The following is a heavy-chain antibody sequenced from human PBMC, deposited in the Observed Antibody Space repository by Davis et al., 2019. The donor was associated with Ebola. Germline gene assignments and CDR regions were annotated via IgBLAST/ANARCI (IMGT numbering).Heavy chain of an antibody. D-gene: IGHD4-11*01. Sequence: PGGSLRLSCAASEFTFTTYVMHWVRQAPGKGLEWVANIKQDGSEKYYVDSVKGRFTISRDNAKNSLYLQMNSLRAEDTAVYYCARDSPMTTVTLGYYYGMDVWGQGTTVTVSS. J-gene: IGHJ6*02. CDR3: ARDSPMTTVTLGYYYGMDV. V-gene: IGHV3-7*03. CDR2: IKQDGSEK. CDR1: EFTFTTYV.